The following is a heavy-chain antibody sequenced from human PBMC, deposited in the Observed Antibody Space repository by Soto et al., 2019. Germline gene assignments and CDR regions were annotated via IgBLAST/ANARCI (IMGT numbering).Heavy chain of an antibody. J-gene: IGHJ4*02. CDR2: FDPEDGET. Sequence: KGLEWMGGFDPEDGETIYAQKFQGRVTMTEDTSTDTAYMELSSLRSEDTAVYYCATDLMGYSYGYVDYRGQGTLVTVSP. V-gene: IGHV1-24*01. CDR3: ATDLMGYSYGYVDY. D-gene: IGHD5-18*01.